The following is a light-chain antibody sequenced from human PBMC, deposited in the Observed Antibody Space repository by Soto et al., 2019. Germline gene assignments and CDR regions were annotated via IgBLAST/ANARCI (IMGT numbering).Light chain of an antibody. Sequence: DIQMTQSPSSLSASVGDRVTITCRASQGISTYLAWYQQKPGKVPSLLIYAASTLQPGVPSRFSGSGSGTDFTLTISSLQPEDVATYYCQRYHSAPLTFGGGTKVEIK. J-gene: IGKJ4*01. CDR3: QRYHSAPLT. CDR2: AAS. V-gene: IGKV1-27*01. CDR1: QGISTY.